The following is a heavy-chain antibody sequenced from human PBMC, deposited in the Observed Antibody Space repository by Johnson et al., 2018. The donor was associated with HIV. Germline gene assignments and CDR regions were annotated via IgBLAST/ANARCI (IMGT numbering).Heavy chain of an antibody. CDR3: ARASNSGYDQAFDI. D-gene: IGHD5-12*01. Sequence: VQLVESGGGVVQPGRSLRLSCAASGFTFSTFGMHWVRQAPGKGLEWVSGISWNSGSIGYADSVKGRFTISRDNAKNSLYLQMNSLRAEDTAVYYCARASNSGYDQAFDIWGQGTMVTVSS. CDR1: GFTFSTFG. J-gene: IGHJ3*02. CDR2: ISWNSGSI. V-gene: IGHV3-9*01.